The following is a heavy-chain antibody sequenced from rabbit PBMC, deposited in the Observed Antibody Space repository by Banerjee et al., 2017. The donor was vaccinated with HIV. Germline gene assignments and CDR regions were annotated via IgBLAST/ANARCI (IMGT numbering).Heavy chain of an antibody. CDR3: ARDLAGVIGWNFNL. D-gene: IGHD4-1*01. J-gene: IGHJ4*01. Sequence: QEQLEESGGDLVKPGASLTLTCTASGFSFSNRYHMCWVRQAPGKGLEWIACIYAGGSGTTYYANWAKGRFTISKTSSTTVTLQMTSLTAADTATYFCARDLAGVIGWNFNLWGPGTLVTVS. CDR1: GFSFSNRYH. V-gene: IGHV1S45*01. CDR2: IYAGGSGTT.